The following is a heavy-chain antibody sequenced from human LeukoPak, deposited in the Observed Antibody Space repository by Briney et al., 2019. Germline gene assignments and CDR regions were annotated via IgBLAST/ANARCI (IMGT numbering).Heavy chain of an antibody. CDR2: ISGTGGDT. V-gene: IGHV3-23*01. CDR3: SLVPNY. D-gene: IGHD6-13*01. Sequence: GGSLRLSCAASGFSFSYYWMHWVRQGSGKGPVWVSAISGTGGDTYYADSVKGRFTISRDNSKNTLYLQMNNLRAEDTAVYYCSLVPNYWGQGTLVTVSS. J-gene: IGHJ4*02. CDR1: GFSFSYYW.